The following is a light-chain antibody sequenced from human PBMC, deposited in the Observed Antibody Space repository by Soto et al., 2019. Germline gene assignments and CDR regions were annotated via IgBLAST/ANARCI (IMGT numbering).Light chain of an antibody. V-gene: IGLV2-14*01. Sequence: QSALTQPASVSESPGQSITISCTGTKSDVGGYNYVSWYQQHPGKAPELMIYDVSHRPSGVSNRFSGSKAANTTSMTISGLQAEDEADYYCSADTSISTLYVFGTGTKVTVL. CDR2: DVS. CDR3: SADTSISTLYV. CDR1: KSDVGGYNY. J-gene: IGLJ1*01.